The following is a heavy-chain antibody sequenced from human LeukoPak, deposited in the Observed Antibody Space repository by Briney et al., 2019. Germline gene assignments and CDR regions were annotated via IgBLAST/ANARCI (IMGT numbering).Heavy chain of an antibody. CDR3: AREVVYYDSSGYYFHYFDY. CDR2: ISAHNGNT. CDR1: GYTFTSYG. J-gene: IGHJ4*02. Sequence: ASVKVSCKASGYTFTSYGISWVRQAPGQGLEWMGWISAHNGNTNYAQKLQGRVTMTTDTSTSTAYMELSSLRSEDMAVYYCAREVVYYDSSGYYFHYFDYWGQGTLVTVSS. V-gene: IGHV1-18*03. D-gene: IGHD3-22*01.